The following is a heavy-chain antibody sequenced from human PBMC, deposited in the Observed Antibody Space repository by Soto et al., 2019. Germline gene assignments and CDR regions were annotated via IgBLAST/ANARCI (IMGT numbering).Heavy chain of an antibody. CDR1: GFTFSSND. V-gene: IGHV3-48*01. J-gene: IGHJ3*02. Sequence: EVQLVESGGGLVQPGGSLRLSCAAAGFTFSSNDMNWVRQAPGKGLEWVSYISSSSSPIYYADSVRGRFTISRDNAKNSLYRQRNSLRAEDTAVYYCARTNRTLDAFDIWGQGTMVTVSS. CDR3: ARTNRTLDAFDI. CDR2: ISSSSSPI.